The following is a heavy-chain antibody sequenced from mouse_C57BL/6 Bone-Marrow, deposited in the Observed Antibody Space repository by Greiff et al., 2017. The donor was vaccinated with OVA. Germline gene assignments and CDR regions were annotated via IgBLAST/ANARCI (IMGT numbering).Heavy chain of an antibody. CDR3: AREGLTTVVAYYFDY. V-gene: IGHV1-69*01. Sequence: QVQLQQPGAELVMPGASVKLSCQASGYTFTSYWMHWVKQRPGQGLEWIGEIDPSDSYTNYNQKFKGKSTLTVDKSSSTAYMQLSSLTSEDSAVYYCAREGLTTVVAYYFDYWGQGTTLTVSS. CDR2: IDPSDSYT. J-gene: IGHJ2*01. CDR1: GYTFTSYW. D-gene: IGHD1-1*01.